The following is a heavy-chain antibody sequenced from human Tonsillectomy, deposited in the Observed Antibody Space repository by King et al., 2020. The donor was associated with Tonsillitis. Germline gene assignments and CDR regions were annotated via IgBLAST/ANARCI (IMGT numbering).Heavy chain of an antibody. CDR3: ARGPHYYHYGMDV. J-gene: IGHJ6*02. V-gene: IGHV3-53*01. Sequence: VQLVESGGGLIQPGGSLRLSCAASGFPFNSNYMSWVRQAPGKGLEWVSIIYTGGNRYYAESVEGRFTMSRDTSKDTVYLQMNSLRAEDTAVYYCARGPHYYHYGMDVWGQGTTVTVSS. CDR2: IYTGGNR. CDR1: GFPFNSNY.